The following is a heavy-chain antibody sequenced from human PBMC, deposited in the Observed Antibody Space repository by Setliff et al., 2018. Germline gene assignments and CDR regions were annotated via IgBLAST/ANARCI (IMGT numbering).Heavy chain of an antibody. CDR2: INHSGST. D-gene: IGHD6-6*01. CDR1: GGSFSGYY. CDR3: ARGRIAERPEAIDY. Sequence: SETLSLTCAVYGGSFSGYYWSWIRQPPGKGLEWIGEINHSGSTNYNPSLKSRVTISVDTSKNQFSLKLSSVTAADTAVYYCARGRIAERPEAIDYWGQGTPVTVSS. V-gene: IGHV4-34*01. J-gene: IGHJ4*02.